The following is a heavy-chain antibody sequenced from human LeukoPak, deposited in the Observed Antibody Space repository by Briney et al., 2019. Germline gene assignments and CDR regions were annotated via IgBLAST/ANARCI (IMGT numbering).Heavy chain of an antibody. J-gene: IGHJ4*02. CDR3: ARPHSTFFDQDAAYYFDY. V-gene: IGHV4-34*01. CDR1: GGAFSGYY. Sequence: SETLSLTCAVSGGAFSGYYWSWIRQPPGKGLEWIGEINHSGSTNYNPSLKSRVTISLGTSKNQFSLKLSSLTAADTAVYYCARPHSTFFDQDAAYYFDYWGQGALVTVSS. CDR2: INHSGST. D-gene: IGHD3-3*01.